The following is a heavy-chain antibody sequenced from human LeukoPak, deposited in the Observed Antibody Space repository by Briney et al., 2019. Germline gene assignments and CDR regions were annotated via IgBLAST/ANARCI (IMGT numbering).Heavy chain of an antibody. Sequence: GGSLRLSCAASEFTFSSYGMHWVRQAPGKGLEWVAVIWYDGSNKYYADSVKGRFTISRDNSKNTLYLQMNSLRAEDTAVYYCASLGDGYNYTGYWGQGTLVTVSS. CDR1: EFTFSSYG. V-gene: IGHV3-33*01. CDR2: IWYDGSNK. CDR3: ASLGDGYNYTGY. J-gene: IGHJ4*02. D-gene: IGHD5-24*01.